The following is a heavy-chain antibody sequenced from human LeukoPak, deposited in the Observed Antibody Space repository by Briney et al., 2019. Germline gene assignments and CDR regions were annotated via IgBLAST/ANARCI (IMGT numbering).Heavy chain of an antibody. J-gene: IGHJ4*02. CDR2: INPGNSDT. CDR1: GYSFSNYW. D-gene: IGHD6-6*01. V-gene: IGHV5-51*01. Sequence: GESLQISCKGSGYSFSNYWIGWVRQMPGKGLEWMAIINPGNSDTKYNPAFQGQVTISADKSISTAYLQWGSLKASDSAMYYRARRSSSEFWGQGTLVTVSS. CDR3: ARRSSSEF.